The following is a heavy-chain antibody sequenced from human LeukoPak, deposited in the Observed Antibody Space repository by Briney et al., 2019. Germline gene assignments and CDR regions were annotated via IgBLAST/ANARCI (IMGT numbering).Heavy chain of an antibody. D-gene: IGHD2-15*01. CDR2: INTYNDNT. V-gene: IGHV1-18*01. J-gene: IGHJ4*02. Sequence: ASVKVSCKASGYTFTTLGISWVRQAPGQGLEWMGWINTYNDNTKYAQKFQDRLTVTADTSTSTVYMDLSSLRSDDTAVYYCAREYCLGGKCWDPDYWGQGTLVTVSS. CDR1: GYTFTTLG. CDR3: AREYCLGGKCWDPDY.